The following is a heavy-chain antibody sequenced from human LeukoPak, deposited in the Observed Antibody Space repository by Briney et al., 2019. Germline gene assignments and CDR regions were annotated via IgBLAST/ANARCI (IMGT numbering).Heavy chain of an antibody. CDR2: ISGDGSKE. Sequence: PGGSLRLSCAASGFTFRDYGMHWVRQAPGKGLEWVAVISGDGSKEHYADSVKGRFTMSRDSSKNTLYLQLNSLRAEDTAVYYCAKSILDGSGYYAPLFDSWGQGTLVAVSS. CDR3: AKSILDGSGYYAPLFDS. J-gene: IGHJ4*02. V-gene: IGHV3-30*18. D-gene: IGHD3-22*01. CDR1: GFTFRDYG.